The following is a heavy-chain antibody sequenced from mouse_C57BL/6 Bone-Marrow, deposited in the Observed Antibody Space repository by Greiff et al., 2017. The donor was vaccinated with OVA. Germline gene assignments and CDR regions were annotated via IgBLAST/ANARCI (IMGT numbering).Heavy chain of an antibody. CDR2: ISDGGSYT. D-gene: IGHD1-1*01. Sequence: EVQRVESGGGLVKPGGSLKLSCAASGFTFSSYAMSWVRQTPEKRLEWVATISDGGSYTYYPDNVKGRFTISRDNAKNNLYLQMSHLKSEDTAMYYCARGPYYYGSSSWFAYWGQGTLVTVSA. CDR3: ARGPYYYGSSSWFAY. V-gene: IGHV5-4*01. J-gene: IGHJ3*01. CDR1: GFTFSSYA.